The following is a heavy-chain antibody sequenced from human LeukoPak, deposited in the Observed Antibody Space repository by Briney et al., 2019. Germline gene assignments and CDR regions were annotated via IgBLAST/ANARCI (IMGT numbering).Heavy chain of an antibody. J-gene: IGHJ4*02. V-gene: IGHV4-59*01. D-gene: IGHD2-2*01. CDR3: ARDLGDPYCSSTSCYAY. CDR2: IYYSGST. Sequence: PSETLSLTCTVSGGSISSYYWSWIRQPPGKGLEWIGYIYYSGSTNYNPSLKSRVTISVDTSKNQFSLKLSSETAADTAVYYCARDLGDPYCSSTSCYAYWGQGTLVTVSS. CDR1: GGSISSYY.